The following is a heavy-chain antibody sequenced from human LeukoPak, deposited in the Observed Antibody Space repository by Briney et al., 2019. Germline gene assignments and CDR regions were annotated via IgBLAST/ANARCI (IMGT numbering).Heavy chain of an antibody. CDR2: VSGGGGST. D-gene: IGHD5-24*01. J-gene: IGHJ4*02. Sequence: GASLTLSCAASRFTFSSCDMNWLRQAPGKGLMWVSTVSGGGGSTYYADSVRGRFTISRDNSKNTVHLHMSSLRAEDAAIYFCTKDHIGYNQPIDYWGQGTLVTVSS. V-gene: IGHV3-23*01. CDR3: TKDHIGYNQPIDY. CDR1: RFTFSSCD.